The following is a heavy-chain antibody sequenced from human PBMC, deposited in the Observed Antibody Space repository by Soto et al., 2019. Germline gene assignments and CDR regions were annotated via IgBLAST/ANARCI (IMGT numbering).Heavy chain of an antibody. Sequence: GESRKISCKGSGYRFTSYWIAWVRQMPGKGLEWMGIIYPGDSDARYSPSFQGQVTISADKSISTAYLQWSSLKASDTAMYYCARLGGATNFGMDVWGQGTTVTVSS. J-gene: IGHJ6*02. CDR1: GYRFTSYW. D-gene: IGHD2-21*01. CDR3: ARLGGATNFGMDV. V-gene: IGHV5-51*01. CDR2: IYPGDSDA.